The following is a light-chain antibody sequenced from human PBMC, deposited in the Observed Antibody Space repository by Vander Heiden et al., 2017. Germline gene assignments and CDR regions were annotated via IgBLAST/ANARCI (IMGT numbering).Light chain of an antibody. Sequence: ELVMTQSPATLSVSPGERATLSCRASQRVSSKLAWYQQKPGQAPRLVIYDASTRATGIPVRFSGSGSGTEFTLTISSLQSEDFAVYFRQQFDKWPLTFGGGTTVEIK. CDR2: DAS. CDR1: QRVSSK. J-gene: IGKJ4*01. V-gene: IGKV3-15*01. CDR3: QQFDKWPLT.